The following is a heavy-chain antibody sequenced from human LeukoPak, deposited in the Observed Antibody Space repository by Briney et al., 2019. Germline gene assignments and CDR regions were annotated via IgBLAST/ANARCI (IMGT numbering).Heavy chain of an antibody. Sequence: SVKVSCKASGYTFSSYAISWVRQAPGQGLEWMGRIIPILGIANYAQKFQGRVTITADKSTSTAYMELSSLRSEDTAVYYCARGRSIAAAGTRFDYWGQGTLVTVSS. D-gene: IGHD6-13*01. J-gene: IGHJ4*02. CDR1: GYTFSSYA. CDR2: IIPILGIA. CDR3: ARGRSIAAAGTRFDY. V-gene: IGHV1-69*04.